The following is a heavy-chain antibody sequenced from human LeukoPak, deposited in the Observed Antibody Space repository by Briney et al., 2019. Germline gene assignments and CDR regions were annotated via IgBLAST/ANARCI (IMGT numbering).Heavy chain of an antibody. J-gene: IGHJ6*02. CDR3: ARDDGRYYYYYYGMDV. CDR1: GFTFSSYS. D-gene: IGHD5-24*01. CDR2: ISSSSSYI. Sequence: GGSLRLSCAASGFTFSSYSMNWVRQAPGKGLEWVSSISSSSSYIYYADSVKGRFTISRDNAKNSLYLQMNSLRAEDTAVYYCARDDGRYYYYYYGMDVWGQGTTVTVSS. V-gene: IGHV3-21*01.